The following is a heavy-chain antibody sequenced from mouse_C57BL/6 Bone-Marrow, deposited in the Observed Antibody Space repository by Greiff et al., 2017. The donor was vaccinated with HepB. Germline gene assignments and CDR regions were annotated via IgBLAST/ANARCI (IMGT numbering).Heavy chain of an antibody. CDR2: IYPRDGST. V-gene: IGHV1-78*01. CDR3: ARSKERYYGSFDY. J-gene: IGHJ2*01. D-gene: IGHD1-1*01. Sequence: VQRVESDAELVKPGASVKISCKVSGYTFTDHTIHWMKQRPEQGLEWIGYIYPRDGSTKYNEKFKGKATLTADKSSSTAYMQLNSLTSEDSAVYFRARSKERYYGSFDYWGQGTTLTVSS. CDR1: GYTFTDHT.